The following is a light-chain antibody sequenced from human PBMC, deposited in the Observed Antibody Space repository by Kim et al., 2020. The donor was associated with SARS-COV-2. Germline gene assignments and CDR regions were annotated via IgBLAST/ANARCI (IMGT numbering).Light chain of an antibody. CDR2: LNSDGSH. Sequence: SVTLTVTLGSGHSSSAIAWHQQQPEKGPRYLMKLNSDGSHSKGDGIPDRFSGSSSGAERYLTISSLQSEDEADYYCQTWGTGIWVFGGGTQLTVL. CDR3: QTWGTGIWV. CDR1: SGHSSSA. J-gene: IGLJ3*02. V-gene: IGLV4-69*01.